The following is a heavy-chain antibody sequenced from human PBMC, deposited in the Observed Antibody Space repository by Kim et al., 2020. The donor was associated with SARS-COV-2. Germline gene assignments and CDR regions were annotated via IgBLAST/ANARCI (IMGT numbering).Heavy chain of an antibody. Sequence: GGSLRLSCAASGFTFNNYAMHWVRRAPGKGLEWVSGITWNSGGMDYADSVKGRFTISRANAKNSLSLHINSLRAEDTAFYYCSQDIAVAAFYYFDFW. D-gene: IGHD6-19*01. CDR2: ITWNSGGM. J-gene: IGHJ4*01. V-gene: IGHV3-9*01. CDR3: SQDIAVAAFYYFDF. CDR1: GFTFNNYA.